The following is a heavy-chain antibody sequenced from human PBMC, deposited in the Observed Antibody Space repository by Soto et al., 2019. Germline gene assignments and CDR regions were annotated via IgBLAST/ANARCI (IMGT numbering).Heavy chain of an antibody. V-gene: IGHV3-21*01. CDR2: ISSGDSYI. D-gene: IGHD1-7*01. J-gene: IGHJ4*02. CDR3: VASRAGTCFMRD. Sequence: EVQLVESGGGLVKPGGSLRLSCAASGLTFSSYSMNWVRQAPGKGLEWVSSISSGDSYIYYADSVRGRFTISRDNAENSLYLQMNRLRVEDTAVYYCVASRAGTCFMRDWGQGALVTVSS. CDR1: GLTFSSYS.